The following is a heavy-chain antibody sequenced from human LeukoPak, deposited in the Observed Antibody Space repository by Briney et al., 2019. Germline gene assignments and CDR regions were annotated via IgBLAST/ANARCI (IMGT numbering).Heavy chain of an antibody. CDR3: ARGVGYYYDSSGYSEVP. Sequence: PGGSLRLSCAASGFTFSSYSMNWVRQAPGEGLEWVSYISSSSSTIYYADSVKGRFTISRDNAKNSLYLQMNSLRAEDTAVYYCARGVGYYYDSSGYSEVPWGQGTLVTVSS. V-gene: IGHV3-48*01. D-gene: IGHD3-22*01. J-gene: IGHJ5*02. CDR1: GFTFSSYS. CDR2: ISSSSSTI.